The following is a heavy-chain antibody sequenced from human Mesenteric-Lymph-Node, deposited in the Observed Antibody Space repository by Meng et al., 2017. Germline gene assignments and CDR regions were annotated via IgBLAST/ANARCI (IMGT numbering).Heavy chain of an antibody. Sequence: QAQMVQAGGEVKKPGDSVKGSCKASGYTFTNYGITWVRQAPGQGLEWMGWINAYNGDTNYAQTLQGRVTMTTDTSTSTAYMELRSLRSDDTAVYYCARVEVGITSGDYWGQGTLVTVSS. CDR1: GYTFTNYG. CDR2: INAYNGDT. V-gene: IGHV1-18*01. CDR3: ARVEVGITSGDY. J-gene: IGHJ4*02. D-gene: IGHD1-26*01.